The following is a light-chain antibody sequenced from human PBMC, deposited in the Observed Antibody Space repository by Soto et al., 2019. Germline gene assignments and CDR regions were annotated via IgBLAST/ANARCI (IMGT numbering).Light chain of an antibody. CDR1: QDISDY. V-gene: IGKV1-9*01. CDR3: QQLNSYPLT. CDR2: AAS. Sequence: DIQFTQSPSFLSASVGDRVTITFRASQDISDYLAWYQQRPGKAPKLLIYAASTLQSGVPSRFSGSGSGTEFTLTISSLQPEDFATYSCQQLNSYPLTFGGGTKVDI. J-gene: IGKJ4*01.